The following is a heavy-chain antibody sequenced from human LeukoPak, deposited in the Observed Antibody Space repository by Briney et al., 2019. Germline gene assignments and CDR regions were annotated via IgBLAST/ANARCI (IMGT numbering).Heavy chain of an antibody. CDR3: ARQRKQWLVRGDFDY. D-gene: IGHD6-19*01. Sequence: SETLSLTCTVSGGSISSSSYYWGWIRQPPGKGLEWIGSIYYSGSTYYNPSLKSRVTISVDTSKNQFSLKLSSVTAADTAVYYCARQRKQWLVRGDFDYWGQGTLATVSS. CDR2: IYYSGST. V-gene: IGHV4-39*07. CDR1: GGSISSSSYY. J-gene: IGHJ4*02.